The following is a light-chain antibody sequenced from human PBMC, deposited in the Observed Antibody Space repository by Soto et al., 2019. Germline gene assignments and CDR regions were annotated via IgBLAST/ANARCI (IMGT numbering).Light chain of an antibody. Sequence: DIQLTQSSSCLSASLGDRVTITYRASQGISSYLAWYQQKPGKAPKILIYAASTLQSGVPSRFSGSGSGTEFTLTISSLQPEDFATYYCQQLNSYPRTFGQGTKVEIK. CDR1: QGISSY. V-gene: IGKV1-9*01. CDR2: AAS. CDR3: QQLNSYPRT. J-gene: IGKJ1*01.